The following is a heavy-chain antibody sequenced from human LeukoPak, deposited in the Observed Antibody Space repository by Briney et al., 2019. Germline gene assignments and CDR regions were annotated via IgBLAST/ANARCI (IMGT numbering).Heavy chain of an antibody. V-gene: IGHV4-39*07. CDR3: ARVYGPVDY. D-gene: IGHD2-8*01. CDR2: IYYSGST. CDR1: GGSISSSSYY. J-gene: IGHJ4*02. Sequence: SETLSLTCTVSGGSISSSSYYWGWIRQPPGKGLEWIGSIYYSGSTYYNPSLKSRVTISGDTSKNQFSLKLSSVTAADTAVYYCARVYGPVDYWGQGTLVTVSS.